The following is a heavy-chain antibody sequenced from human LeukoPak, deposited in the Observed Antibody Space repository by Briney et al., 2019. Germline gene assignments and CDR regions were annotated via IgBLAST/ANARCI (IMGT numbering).Heavy chain of an antibody. J-gene: IGHJ3*02. CDR3: ARHMDGCDI. Sequence: SETLSLTCTVSGGSISSYYWSWIRQPPGKGLEWIGYIYTSGSTNYNPSLKSRVTISVDTSKNQFSLKLSSVTAADTAVYYCARHMDGCDIWGQGTMVTVSS. CDR1: GGSISSYY. V-gene: IGHV4-4*09. D-gene: IGHD3/OR15-3a*01. CDR2: IYTSGST.